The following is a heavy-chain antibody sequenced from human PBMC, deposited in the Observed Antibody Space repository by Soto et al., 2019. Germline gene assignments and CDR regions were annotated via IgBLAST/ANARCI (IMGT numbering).Heavy chain of an antibody. Sequence: QVQLQQWGAGLLKPSETLSLTCGVYGGSFSGYYWSWIRQPPGKGLEWIGEINHSGSTNYNPSLKIRVTISVDTSKNQFSLKLSSVTAADTAVYYCARSAAYYYYYMDVWGKGTTVTVSS. CDR1: GGSFSGYY. D-gene: IGHD6-25*01. V-gene: IGHV4-34*01. J-gene: IGHJ6*03. CDR2: INHSGST. CDR3: ARSAAYYYYYMDV.